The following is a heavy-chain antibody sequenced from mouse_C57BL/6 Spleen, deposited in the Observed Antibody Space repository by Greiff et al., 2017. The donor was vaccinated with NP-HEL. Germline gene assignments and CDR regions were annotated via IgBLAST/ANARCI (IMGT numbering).Heavy chain of an antibody. V-gene: IGHV5-4*03. CDR1: GFTFSSYA. D-gene: IGHD2-3*01. CDR2: ISDGGSYT. Sequence: EVKVVESGGGLVKPGGSLKLSCAASGFTFSSYAMSWVRQTPEKRLEWVATISDGGSYTYYPDNVKGRFTISRDNAKNNLYLQMSHLKSEDTAMYYCASLYDGYPAWFAYWGQGTLVTVSA. CDR3: ASLYDGYPAWFAY. J-gene: IGHJ3*01.